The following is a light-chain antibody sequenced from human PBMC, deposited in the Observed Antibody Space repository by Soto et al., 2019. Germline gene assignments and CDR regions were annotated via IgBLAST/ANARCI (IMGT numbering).Light chain of an antibody. CDR1: QSLLQSNGYNY. V-gene: IGKV2-28*01. CDR3: MQALQTPPT. CDR2: FGS. J-gene: IGKJ1*01. Sequence: DIVMTQSPLSLPVILGEPASISCRSSQSLLQSNGYNYLDWYLQKPGQSPQLLIYFGSNRASGVPDRFSGSGSGTDFTLKISRVEADDVGVYYCMQALQTPPTFGQGTKVEIK.